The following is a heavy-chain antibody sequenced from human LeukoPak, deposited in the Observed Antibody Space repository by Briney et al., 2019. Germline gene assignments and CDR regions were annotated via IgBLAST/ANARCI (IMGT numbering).Heavy chain of an antibody. D-gene: IGHD6-6*01. CDR3: ARVNIAARQSVSDGYDY. V-gene: IGHV1-69*04. CDR2: IIATLDMS. CDR1: GDTFSNFA. J-gene: IGHJ4*02. Sequence: SVKVSFKASGDTFSNFAISWVRQAPGQGLEWVGRIIATLDMSNYAQKFQGRVTITADKSTNTAYMELSSLRSEDTAVYYCARVNIAARQSVSDGYDYWGQGTLVTVSS.